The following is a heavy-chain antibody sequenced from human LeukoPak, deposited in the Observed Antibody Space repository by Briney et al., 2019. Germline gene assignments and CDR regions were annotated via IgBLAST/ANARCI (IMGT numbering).Heavy chain of an antibody. J-gene: IGHJ5*02. CDR2: MYYSGST. Sequence: PSETLSLTCTVSGGYISSYYWSWIRQSPGKGLEWIGYMYYSGSTNCNPSLNSRVTISLDTSKNQLSLKLSSVTAGDTAVYYCARQRPYYYDGSGYYDPWGQGILVTVSS. D-gene: IGHD3-22*01. CDR1: GGYISSYY. V-gene: IGHV4-59*08. CDR3: ARQRPYYYDGSGYYDP.